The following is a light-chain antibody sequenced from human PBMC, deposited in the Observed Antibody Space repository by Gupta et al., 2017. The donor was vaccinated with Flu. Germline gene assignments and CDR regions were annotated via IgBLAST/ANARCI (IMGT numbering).Light chain of an antibody. J-gene: IGLJ3*02. CDR1: SSDIGSYNY. CDR2: EVN. Sequence: QSAPTQPASVSGSPGQSITISCTGTSSDIGSYNYVSWYQHHPGKGPTLILYEVNHRPSGVSARFSGSKSAATASLTISGLQAEDEAHYYCSSYTTTRPLVFGGGTKVTVL. CDR3: SSYTTTRPLV. V-gene: IGLV2-14*01.